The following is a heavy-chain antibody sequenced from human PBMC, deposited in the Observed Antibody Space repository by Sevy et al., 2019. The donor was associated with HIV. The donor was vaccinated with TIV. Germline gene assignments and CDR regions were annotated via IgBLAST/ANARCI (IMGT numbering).Heavy chain of an antibody. CDR3: TTDHRRDGIVVVPFEY. CDR2: IRSKAGGGTT. CDR1: GFTFSNAW. J-gene: IGHJ4*02. Sequence: GGSLRLSCAASGFTFSNAWMSWVRQSPGKGLEWVGRIRSKAGGGTTDYGTIVKGKFPISRDDSRDILYLQLNSLETEDTAVYYCTTDHRRDGIVVVPFEYWGQGTLVTVSS. V-gene: IGHV3-15*01. D-gene: IGHD2-15*01.